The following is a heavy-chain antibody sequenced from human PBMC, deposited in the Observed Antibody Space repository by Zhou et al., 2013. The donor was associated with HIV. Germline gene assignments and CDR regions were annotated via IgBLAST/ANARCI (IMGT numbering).Heavy chain of an antibody. D-gene: IGHD1-26*01. CDR3: ARVEEGATNYYYYGMDV. CDR2: ISAYNGNT. J-gene: IGHJ6*02. V-gene: IGHV1-18*01. CDR1: GYTFTSYG. Sequence: QVQLVQSGAEVKKPGASVKVSCKASGYTFTSYGISWVRQAPGQGLEWMGWISAYNGNTNYAQKLQGRVTMTTDTSTSTAYMELRSLRSDDTAVYYCARVEEGATNYYYYGMDVWGQGTTVTVSS.